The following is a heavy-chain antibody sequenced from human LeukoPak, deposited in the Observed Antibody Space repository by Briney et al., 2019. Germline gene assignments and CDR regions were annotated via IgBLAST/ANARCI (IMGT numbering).Heavy chain of an antibody. V-gene: IGHV3-30-3*01. CDR2: ISYDGSNK. CDR3: ARDPILIYSSGWFGGGEFDY. Sequence: GGSLRLSCAASGFTFSSYAMHWVRQAPGKGLEWVAVISYDGSNKYYADSVKGRFTISRDNSKNTLYLQMNSLRAEDTAVYYCARDPILIYSSGWFGGGEFDYWGQGTLVTVSS. CDR1: GFTFSSYA. J-gene: IGHJ4*02. D-gene: IGHD6-19*01.